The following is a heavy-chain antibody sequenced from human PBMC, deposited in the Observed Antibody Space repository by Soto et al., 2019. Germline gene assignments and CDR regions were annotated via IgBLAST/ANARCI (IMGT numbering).Heavy chain of an antibody. CDR1: NCRDYA. CDR2: IWSDGSEK. D-gene: IGHD4-4*01. J-gene: IGHJ5*01. CDR3: VKDPSPTTGPTGDTCFES. V-gene: IGHV3-33*06. Sequence: NCRDYARRCILQAPSKGLEWVAVIWSDGSEKYYGASVKGRVTISRDNFKNTVSLQMNSLRVEDTAIYYCVKDPSPTTGPTGDTCFESWGLGTLVTVSS.